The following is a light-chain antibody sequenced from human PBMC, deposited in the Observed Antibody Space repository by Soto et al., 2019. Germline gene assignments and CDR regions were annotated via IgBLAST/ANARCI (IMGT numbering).Light chain of an antibody. CDR2: EVN. J-gene: IGLJ2*01. CDR3: SSYGGSSNLV. V-gene: IGLV2-8*01. Sequence: QSALTQPPSASGSPGQSVTISCTGTSSDVGGYTFVSWYQQHPGKAPKLMIYEVNKRPSGVPDRFSGSKSGNTASLTVSGLQAEDEADYYCSSYGGSSNLVFGGGTKLTVL. CDR1: SSDVGGYTF.